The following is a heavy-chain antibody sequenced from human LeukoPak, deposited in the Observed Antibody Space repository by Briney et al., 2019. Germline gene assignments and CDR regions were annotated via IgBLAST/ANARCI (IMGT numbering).Heavy chain of an antibody. Sequence: SETLSLTCTVSGRSITGYYWSWIRQPPGKGLEWIGYIYYSGSSNYDPALKSLVTMSVDTSKNQFSLKLSSVTAADTAVYYCARQLGYCSSTSCYSWFDPWGQGTLVTVSS. J-gene: IGHJ5*02. V-gene: IGHV4-59*08. D-gene: IGHD2-2*01. CDR1: GRSITGYY. CDR3: ARQLGYCSSTSCYSWFDP. CDR2: IYYSGSS.